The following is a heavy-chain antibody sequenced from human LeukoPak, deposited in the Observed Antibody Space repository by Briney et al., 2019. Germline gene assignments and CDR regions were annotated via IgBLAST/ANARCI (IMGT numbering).Heavy chain of an antibody. J-gene: IGHJ4*02. CDR2: MNPNSGNT. D-gene: IGHD2-15*01. CDR1: GYTFTSYD. Sequence: GASRKVSCKASGYTFTSYDINWVRQATGQGLECMGGMNPNSGNTGYAQKFQGRVTMTRNTSITTDYMEMRSLRSEDTAVYYCATTDKGSVGLDYWGQGTLVTVSS. CDR3: ATTDKGSVGLDY. V-gene: IGHV1-8*01.